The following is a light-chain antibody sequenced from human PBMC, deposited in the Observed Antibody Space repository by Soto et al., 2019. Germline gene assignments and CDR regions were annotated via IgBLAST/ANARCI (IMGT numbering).Light chain of an antibody. CDR3: QSYDSGLSGSV. Sequence: QSVLTQPPSVSGAPGQRVTISCTGSRSNIGAGYDVHWYQHLPGTAPKLLIYGNTNRPSGVPDRFSGSKSGTSASLAITGLQAEDEADYYCQSYDSGLSGSVFGGGTKLTVL. CDR2: GNT. V-gene: IGLV1-40*01. CDR1: RSNIGAGYD. J-gene: IGLJ3*02.